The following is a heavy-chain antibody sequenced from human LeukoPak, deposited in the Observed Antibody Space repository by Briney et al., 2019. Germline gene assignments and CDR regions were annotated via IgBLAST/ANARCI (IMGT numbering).Heavy chain of an antibody. V-gene: IGHV4-59*12. Sequence: SETLSLTCTVSGGSISSYYWSWIRQSPGKGLEWIGYIYYSGSTNYNPSLKSRVTMSVDTSKNQFSLKLSSVTAADTAVYYCARILLWFGEYAFDIWGQGTMVTVSS. CDR1: GGSISSYY. CDR3: ARILLWFGEYAFDI. CDR2: IYYSGST. D-gene: IGHD3-10*01. J-gene: IGHJ3*02.